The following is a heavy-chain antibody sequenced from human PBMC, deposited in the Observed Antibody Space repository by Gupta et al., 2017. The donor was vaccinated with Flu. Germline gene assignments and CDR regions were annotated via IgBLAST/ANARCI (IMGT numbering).Heavy chain of an antibody. CDR2: INPNSGGT. V-gene: IGHV1-2*02. CDR3: ARERLAAAGWFDP. Sequence: RQAPGQGLEWMGWINPNSGGTNYAQKFQGRVTMTRDTSISTAYMELSRLRSDDTAVYYCARERLAAAGWFDPWGQGTLVTVSS. D-gene: IGHD6-13*01. J-gene: IGHJ5*02.